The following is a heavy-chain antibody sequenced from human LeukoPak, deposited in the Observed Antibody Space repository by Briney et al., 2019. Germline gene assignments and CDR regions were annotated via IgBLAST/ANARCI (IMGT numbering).Heavy chain of an antibody. Sequence: ASVKVSCKASGGTFSSYAISWVRQAPGQGLERMGGIIPIFGTANYAQKFQGRVTITADESTSTAYMELSSLRSEDTAVYYCASPSRVGIAVAGTEFDYWGQGTLVTVSS. D-gene: IGHD6-19*01. CDR1: GGTFSSYA. V-gene: IGHV1-69*01. CDR2: IIPIFGTA. J-gene: IGHJ4*02. CDR3: ASPSRVGIAVAGTEFDY.